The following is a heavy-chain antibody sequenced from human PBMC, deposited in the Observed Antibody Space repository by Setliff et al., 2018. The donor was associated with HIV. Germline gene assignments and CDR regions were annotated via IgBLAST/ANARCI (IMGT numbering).Heavy chain of an antibody. J-gene: IGHJ4*02. D-gene: IGHD2-21*02. V-gene: IGHV4-39*07. CDR1: GGSISSGSYY. CDR2: LNYVGVT. Sequence: PSETLSLTCNVSGGSISSGSYYWSWIRQPPGEGLEWIGELNYVGVTNHNPSLKSRVTISVEASKRQWSLKLNSVTVADTSVYYCATTECRGADCPQMYDYWGQGILVTVSS. CDR3: ATTECRGADCPQMYDY.